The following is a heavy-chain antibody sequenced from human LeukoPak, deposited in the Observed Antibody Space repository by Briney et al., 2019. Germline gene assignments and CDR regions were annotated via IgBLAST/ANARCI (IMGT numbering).Heavy chain of an antibody. Sequence: SGTLSLTCIVSGGSISSLNLWSWLRQPPGKGLEWIGEMYLGGTTNFNPSLKSRVTILIDKSKNQLSLQLTSVTAADTAVCCAGLEGRYSTDWFYFFDYWGQGALVTVSS. CDR1: GGSISSLNL. J-gene: IGHJ4*02. CDR3: GLEGRYSTDWFYFFDY. D-gene: IGHD3-9*01. CDR2: MYLGGTT. V-gene: IGHV4-4*02.